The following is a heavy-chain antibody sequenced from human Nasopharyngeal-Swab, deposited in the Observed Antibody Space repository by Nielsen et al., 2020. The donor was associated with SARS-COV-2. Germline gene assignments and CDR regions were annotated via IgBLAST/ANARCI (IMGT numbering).Heavy chain of an antibody. CDR1: GYTFTDYY. V-gene: IGHV1-2*02. Sequence: ASVKVSCKASGYTFTDYYLHWVRQAPGQGLEWMGWINPNSGDTKYAQNFQGRVTITRDTSISTAYMDLSRLRSDDTAMYYCARVPGHPSFWGRGTLVTVSS. J-gene: IGHJ4*02. CDR2: INPNSGDT. CDR3: ARVPGHPSF.